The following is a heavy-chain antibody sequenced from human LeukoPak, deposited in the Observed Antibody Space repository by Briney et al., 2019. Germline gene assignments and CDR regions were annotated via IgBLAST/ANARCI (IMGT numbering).Heavy chain of an antibody. D-gene: IGHD1-26*01. CDR3: VRDLGGRSGH. CDR2: IWYDGSNK. J-gene: IGHJ4*02. Sequence: GGSLRLSCAASGFTFSSYGMHWVRQAPGKGLEWVAVIWYDGSNKYYADSVRGRFTISRDNSKNTLYLQMNSLRAEDTAVYYCVRDLGGRSGHWGQGTLVTVSS. CDR1: GFTFSSYG. V-gene: IGHV3-33*01.